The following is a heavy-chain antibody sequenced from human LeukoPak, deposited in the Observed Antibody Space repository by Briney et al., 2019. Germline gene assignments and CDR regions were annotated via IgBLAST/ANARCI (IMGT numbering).Heavy chain of an antibody. Sequence: SVKVSRKGSGFTFTSSARQGVRQARAQGREWIGWIVVGCGNKNYAQKVQERDTNTRDMPPRTAYMAVNSLSSGDRPVYYCAVASSGDDDAFDMWGEGTMVTVS. J-gene: IGHJ3*02. CDR2: IVVGCGNK. V-gene: IGHV1-58*02. CDR3: AVASSGDDDAFDM. CDR1: GFTFTSSA. D-gene: IGHD3-22*01.